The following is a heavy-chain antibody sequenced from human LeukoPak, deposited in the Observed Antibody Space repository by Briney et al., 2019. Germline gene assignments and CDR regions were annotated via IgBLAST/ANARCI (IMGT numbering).Heavy chain of an antibody. V-gene: IGHV4-59*02. CDR3: ARGYSSGWNGRVAFDP. J-gene: IGHJ5*02. CDR2: FYHSGGT. CDR1: GGSVSSYY. D-gene: IGHD6-19*01. Sequence: PSETLSLTCSVSGGSVSSYYWNWIRQPPGKGLEWIGFFYHSGGTHYNPSLKSRVTISLDTSESQVSLNLNSVTAADTAVYYCARGYSSGWNGRVAFDPWGQGTLVTVSS.